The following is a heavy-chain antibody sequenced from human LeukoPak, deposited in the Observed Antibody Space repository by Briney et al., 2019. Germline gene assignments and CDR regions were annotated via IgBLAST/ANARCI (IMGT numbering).Heavy chain of an antibody. J-gene: IGHJ4*02. Sequence: ASVKVSRKTSGYTFTSYGISWVRQAPGQGLEWMGWISAYNGNTNYAQKLQGRVTMTTDTSTSTAYMELRSLRSDDTAVYYCARDRLEQQLVDYWGQGTLVTVSS. CDR2: ISAYNGNT. D-gene: IGHD6-13*01. CDR1: GYTFTSYG. CDR3: ARDRLEQQLVDY. V-gene: IGHV1-18*01.